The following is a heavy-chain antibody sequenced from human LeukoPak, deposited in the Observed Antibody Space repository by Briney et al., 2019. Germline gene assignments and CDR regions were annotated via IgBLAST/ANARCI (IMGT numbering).Heavy chain of an antibody. CDR2: IFYSGST. D-gene: IGHD3-10*01. J-gene: IGHJ5*02. CDR3: ARSLGQLLGFDP. CDR1: GGFNTHYY. V-gene: IGHV4-59*08. Sequence: SETLSLTCSVSGGFNTHYYWSWFRQSPGKGLEWIGHIFYSGSTNYSPSLASRVTISIDTSEKQFSLSLRSVTAADTAIYYCARSLGQLLGFDPWGPGTLVTVSS.